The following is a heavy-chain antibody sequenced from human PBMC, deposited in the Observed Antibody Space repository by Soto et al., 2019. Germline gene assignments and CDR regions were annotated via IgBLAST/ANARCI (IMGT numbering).Heavy chain of an antibody. CDR1: GFTFSSYA. V-gene: IGHV3-23*01. D-gene: IGHD6-13*01. CDR3: AKPLRRKGASSSWSFPFDY. CDR2: ISGSGGST. Sequence: EVQLLESGGGLVQPGGSLRLSCAASGFTFSSYAMSWVRQAPGKGLEWVSAISGSGGSTYYADSVKGRFTISRDNSKKTLYLQMNSLRAEDTAVYYCAKPLRRKGASSSWSFPFDYWGQGTLVTVSS. J-gene: IGHJ4*02.